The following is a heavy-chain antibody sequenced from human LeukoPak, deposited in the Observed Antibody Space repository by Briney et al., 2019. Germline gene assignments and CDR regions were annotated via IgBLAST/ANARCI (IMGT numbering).Heavy chain of an antibody. CDR2: IYYSGST. J-gene: IGHJ4*02. Sequence: SETLSLTCTVSGGSISSYYWSWIRQPPGKGLEWIGYIYYSGSTNYNPSLKSRVTISVDTSKNQFSLRLSSVTAADTAVYYCATGGGMAVAHSWGQGILVTVSS. D-gene: IGHD6-19*01. CDR3: ATGGGMAVAHS. CDR1: GGSISSYY. V-gene: IGHV4-59*08.